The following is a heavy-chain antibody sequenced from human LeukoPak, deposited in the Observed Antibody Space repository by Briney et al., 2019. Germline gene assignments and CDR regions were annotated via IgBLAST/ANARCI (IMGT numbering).Heavy chain of an antibody. CDR2: IIPIFGTA. D-gene: IGHD6-6*01. CDR3: ARFIAARPGSWFDP. J-gene: IGHJ5*02. V-gene: IGHV1-69*13. CDR1: GGTFSSYA. Sequence: SVTVSCKASGGTFSSYAISWVRQAPGQGLEWMGGIIPIFGTANYAQKFQGRVTITADESTSTAYMELSRLRSDDTALYYCARFIAARPGSWFDPWGQGTLVTVSS.